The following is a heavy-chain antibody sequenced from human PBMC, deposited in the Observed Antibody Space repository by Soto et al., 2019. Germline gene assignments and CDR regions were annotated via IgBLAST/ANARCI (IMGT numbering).Heavy chain of an antibody. J-gene: IGHJ6*04. CDR3: ARDKLYCGVMRCATRDFFGMDV. V-gene: IGHV3-53*02. CDR2: ICAGGAT. Sequence: VQLVETGGGLIQPGGSLRLSCTASGFTGSGNYMSWVRQSAGKALEWVSVICAGGATAYADSVKGRFTISRDHSKITVFRRMHNLRTEDTAVYHCARDKLYCGVMRCATRDFFGMDVWGEATTVTVAS. CDR1: GFTGSGNY. D-gene: IGHD3-16*02.